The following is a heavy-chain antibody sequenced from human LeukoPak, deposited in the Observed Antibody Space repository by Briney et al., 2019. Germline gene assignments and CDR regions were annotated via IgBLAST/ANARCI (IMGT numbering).Heavy chain of an antibody. Sequence: GGSLRLSCAASGVTFSSYWMHWGRQAPGKGLVWVSRINSDGSSTSYADSVKGRFTISRDNAKNTLYLQMNSLRAEDTAVYYCAREYGGYVRYFDYWGQGTLVTVSS. CDR2: INSDGSST. CDR1: GVTFSSYW. J-gene: IGHJ4*02. D-gene: IGHD5-12*01. CDR3: AREYGGYVRYFDY. V-gene: IGHV3-74*01.